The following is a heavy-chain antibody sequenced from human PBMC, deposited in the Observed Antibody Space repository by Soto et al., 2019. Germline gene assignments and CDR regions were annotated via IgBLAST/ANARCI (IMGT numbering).Heavy chain of an antibody. V-gene: IGHV1-69*13. CDR1: GGTFSSYA. CDR2: IIPIFGTA. J-gene: IGHJ6*02. D-gene: IGHD6-13*01. CDR3: ARETRSAAAGNYYYYGMDV. Sequence: SVKVSCKASGGTFSSYAIRWVRQAPGQGLEWMGGIIPIFGTANYAQKFQGRVTITADESTSTAYMELSSLRSEDTAVYYCARETRSAAAGNYYYYGMDVWGQGTTVTVSS.